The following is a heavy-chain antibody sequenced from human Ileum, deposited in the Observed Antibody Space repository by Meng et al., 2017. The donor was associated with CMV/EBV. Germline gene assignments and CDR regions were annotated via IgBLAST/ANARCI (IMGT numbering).Heavy chain of an antibody. Sequence: GESLKISCAASGFTFDDYGMSWVRQAPGKGLEWVSGINWNGGSTGYADSVKGRFTISRDNAKNSLYLQMNSLGAEDTALYYCAGGRMGGSYGYYGMDFWGQGTTVTVSS. J-gene: IGHJ6*02. D-gene: IGHD1-26*01. CDR2: INWNGGST. V-gene: IGHV3-20*04. CDR1: GFTFDDYG. CDR3: AGGRMGGSYGYYGMDF.